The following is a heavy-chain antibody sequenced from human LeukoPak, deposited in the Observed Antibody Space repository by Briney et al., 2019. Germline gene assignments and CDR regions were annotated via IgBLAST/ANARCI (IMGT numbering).Heavy chain of an antibody. CDR1: GFTFDDYA. D-gene: IGHD3-10*01. CDR2: ISGNGGST. Sequence: GGSLRLSCAASGFTFDDYAMHWVRQAPGKGLEWVSLISGNGGSTYYADSVKGRFTISRDNSKNSPYLQMNSLRTEDTALYYCAKAFYGSGSYSPFFDYWGQGTLVTVSS. J-gene: IGHJ4*02. V-gene: IGHV3-43*02. CDR3: AKAFYGSGSYSPFFDY.